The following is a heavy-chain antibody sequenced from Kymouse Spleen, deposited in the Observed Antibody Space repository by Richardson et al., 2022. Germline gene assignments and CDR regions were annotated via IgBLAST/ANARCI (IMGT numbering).Heavy chain of an antibody. Sequence: QVQLQQWGAGLLKPSETLSLTCAVYGGSFSGYYWSWIRQPPGKGLEWIGEINHSGSTNYNPSLKSRVTISVDTSKNQFSLKLSSVTAADTAVYYCARLYGDYVRYFDYWGQGTLVTVSS. CDR1: GGSFSGYY. D-gene: IGHD4-17*01. CDR3: ARLYGDYVRYFDY. V-gene: IGHV4-34*01. J-gene: IGHJ4*02. CDR2: INHSGST.